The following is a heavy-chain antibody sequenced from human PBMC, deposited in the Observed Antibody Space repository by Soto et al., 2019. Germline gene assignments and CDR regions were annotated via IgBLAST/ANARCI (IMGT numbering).Heavy chain of an antibody. CDR2: TYYRSKWYD. D-gene: IGHD3-10*01. CDR1: GDSVSSNSAA. J-gene: IGHJ6*04. V-gene: IGHV6-1*01. Sequence: SQTLSLTCAISGDSVSSNSAAWNWIRQSPSRGLEWLGRTYYRSKWYDDYAVSVKSRITINPDTSTNQFSLQLNSVTPEDTAVYYCARVRTSTVRGVIMCYYGRSVCHKGTTVTVSS. CDR3: ARVRTSTVRGVIMCYYGRSV.